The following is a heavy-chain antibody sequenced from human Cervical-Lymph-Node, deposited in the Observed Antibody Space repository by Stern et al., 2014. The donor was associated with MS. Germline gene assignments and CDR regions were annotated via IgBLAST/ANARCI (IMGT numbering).Heavy chain of an antibody. Sequence: QLQLQESGPGLVKPSQTLSLTCFVSGGSMTSGNYYWSWIRQSAGKGLEGIGRINIRGSTNYNPSLKGRVAISIDTSKNQFSLTLSSVTPADTAMYFCARGIAMVRGYNWFDPWGQGTLVTVSS. J-gene: IGHJ5*02. CDR1: GGSMTSGNYY. D-gene: IGHD3-10*01. V-gene: IGHV4-61*02. CDR3: ARGIAMVRGYNWFDP. CDR2: INIRGST.